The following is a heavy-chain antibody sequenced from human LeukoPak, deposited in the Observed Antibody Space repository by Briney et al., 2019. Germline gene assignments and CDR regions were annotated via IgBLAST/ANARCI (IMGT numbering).Heavy chain of an antibody. V-gene: IGHV4-39*07. CDR1: GGSISSSSYY. D-gene: IGHD6-25*01. CDR3: ARARGTEAIDS. Sequence: SETLSLTCTVSGGSISSSSYYWGWIRQPPGKGLEWIGEINHGGSTNYNPSLKSRVTISVDTSKNQFSLKMRSVTAADTAVYYCARARGTEAIDSWGQGTLVTVSS. J-gene: IGHJ4*02. CDR2: INHGGST.